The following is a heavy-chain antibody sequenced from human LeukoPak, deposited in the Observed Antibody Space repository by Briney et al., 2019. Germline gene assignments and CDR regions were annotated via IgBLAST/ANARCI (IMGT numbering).Heavy chain of an antibody. D-gene: IGHD1-26*01. Sequence: ASVKVSCKASGYTFTSYGISWVRQAPGQGLEWMGWISAYNGNTNYAQKLQGRVTMTTDTSTSTAYMELRSLRSDDTAVYYCASNTPRGPDCGSYFGGLGAFDIWGQGTMVTVSS. CDR3: ASNTPRGPDCGSYFGGLGAFDI. CDR1: GYTFTSYG. J-gene: IGHJ3*02. CDR2: ISAYNGNT. V-gene: IGHV1-18*01.